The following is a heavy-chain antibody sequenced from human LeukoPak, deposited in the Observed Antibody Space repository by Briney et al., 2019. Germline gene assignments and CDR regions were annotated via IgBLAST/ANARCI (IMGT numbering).Heavy chain of an antibody. D-gene: IGHD5-24*01. CDR1: GFTFSSYW. CDR3: ARVTGGYNLVDY. J-gene: IGHJ4*02. Sequence: GGSLRLSCAASGFTFSSYWMHWVCQAPGKGLVWVSRISNEGSHTFYADSVKGRFAMSRDNAKNTLYLQMNSLRAEDTAVYYCARVTGGYNLVDYWGQGTLVTVSS. CDR2: ISNEGSHT. V-gene: IGHV3-74*01.